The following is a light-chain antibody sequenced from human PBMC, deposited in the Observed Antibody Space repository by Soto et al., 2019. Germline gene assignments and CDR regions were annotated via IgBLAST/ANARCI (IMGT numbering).Light chain of an antibody. J-gene: IGLJ2*01. V-gene: IGLV2-14*01. CDR2: DVS. CDR3: SSYTSSSTMV. Sequence: QSALTQPASVSGSPGQSIAISCTGTSGDVGAYDFVSWHQQHPGKAPKLMIYDVSRRPSGVSDRFSGSKSGNTASLIISGLQAEDEADYYCSSYTSSSTMVFGGGTKLTVL. CDR1: SGDVGAYDF.